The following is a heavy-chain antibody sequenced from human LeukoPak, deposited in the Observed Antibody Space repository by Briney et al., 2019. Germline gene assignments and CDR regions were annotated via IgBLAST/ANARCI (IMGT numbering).Heavy chain of an antibody. V-gene: IGHV3-53*01. CDR2: IYSGGST. CDR3: ARVPIRLGELSFDY. J-gene: IGHJ4*02. Sequence: GGSLRLSCAASGFTVSSNYMSWVRQAPGKGLEWVSVIYSGGSTYYADSVKGRFTISRDNSKNTLYLQMNSLRAEDTAVYYCARVPIRLGELSFDYWGQGTLVTVSS. CDR1: GFTVSSNY. D-gene: IGHD3-16*02.